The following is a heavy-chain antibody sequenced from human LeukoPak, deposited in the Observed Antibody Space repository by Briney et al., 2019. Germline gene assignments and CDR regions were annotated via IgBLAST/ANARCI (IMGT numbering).Heavy chain of an antibody. CDR1: GFTFSSYW. J-gene: IGHJ3*02. D-gene: IGHD2-15*01. Sequence: GGSLRLSCAASGFTFSSYWMHWVRQAPGKGLVWVSRINSDGSSTSYADSVKGRFTISRDNAKNTLYLQMNSLRAEDTAVYYCARAVVVAATRAAFDIWGQGTMVTVSS. V-gene: IGHV3-74*01. CDR2: INSDGSST. CDR3: ARAVVVAATRAAFDI.